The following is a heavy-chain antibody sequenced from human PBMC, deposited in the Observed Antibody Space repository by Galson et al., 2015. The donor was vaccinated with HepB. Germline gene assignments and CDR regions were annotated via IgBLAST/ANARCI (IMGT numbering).Heavy chain of an antibody. CDR3: ARDRYCTTTSCYEEFDY. Sequence: SLRLSCAASGFTVNNNHMTWVRQAPGKGLEWVSVIYTGGSTYYADSVKGRFTISRDNSKNTLYLQMNSLRAEDTAVYYCARDRYCTTTSCYEEFDYWGQGTLVTVSS. V-gene: IGHV3-53*01. CDR2: IYTGGST. J-gene: IGHJ4*02. D-gene: IGHD2-2*01. CDR1: GFTVNNNH.